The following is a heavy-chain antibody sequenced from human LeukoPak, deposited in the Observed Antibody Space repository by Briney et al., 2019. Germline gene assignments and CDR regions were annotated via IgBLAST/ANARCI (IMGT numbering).Heavy chain of an antibody. CDR3: ARLYCSSTSCYEPTFDY. CDR1: AGSISSSSYY. Sequence: SDTLSLTCTVSAGSISSSSYYWGWIRQHPAKGLEWIGYIYYSGSTYYNPSLKSRVTISVDTSKNQFSLKLSSVTAADTAVYYCARLYCSSTSCYEPTFDYWGQGTLVTVSS. CDR2: IYYSGST. J-gene: IGHJ4*02. D-gene: IGHD2-2*01. V-gene: IGHV4-31*03.